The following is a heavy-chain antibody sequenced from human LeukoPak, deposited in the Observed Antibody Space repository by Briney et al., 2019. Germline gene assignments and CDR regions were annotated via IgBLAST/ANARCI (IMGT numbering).Heavy chain of an antibody. CDR1: GFDFSSYA. D-gene: IGHD3-22*01. CDR2: IGAYAART. V-gene: IGHV3-23*01. Sequence: RPGGSLRLSCVASGFDFSSYAMTWVRQAPGRGLEWVSTIGAYAARTYYADSVKGRFTTSRENSKSTLSLQMNSLRAEDTAVYYCATYGLLLPSTFDYWGQGTLVTVSS. J-gene: IGHJ4*02. CDR3: ATYGLLLPSTFDY.